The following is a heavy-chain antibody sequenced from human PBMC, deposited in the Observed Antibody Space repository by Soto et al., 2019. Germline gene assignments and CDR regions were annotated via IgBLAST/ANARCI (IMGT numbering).Heavy chain of an antibody. CDR1: GFIFTRFW. Sequence: GGSLRLSCAASGFIFTRFWMSWVRQAPGGGLEWVANVNEDGSEQFYVDSVKGRFTISRDNAKNSLFLQINNLRAEDTAVYYCARRRLAMRPFYFDFWGQGILVTVSS. J-gene: IGHJ4*02. CDR2: VNEDGSEQ. V-gene: IGHV3-7*05. D-gene: IGHD2-21*01. CDR3: ARRRLAMRPFYFDF.